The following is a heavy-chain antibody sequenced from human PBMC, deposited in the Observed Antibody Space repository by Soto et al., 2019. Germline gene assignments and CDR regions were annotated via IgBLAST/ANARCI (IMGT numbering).Heavy chain of an antibody. J-gene: IGHJ4*02. CDR2: ISGSGGAT. CDR1: GFTFSSYA. Sequence: PGGSLRLSCAASGFTFSSYAMSWVRQSPGKGLEWVSSISGSGGATYYADSVKGRFTISRDKSKNTVYLQVNSLRAEDTAVYYCAKGQLGAISHFGHWGQGTLVTVSS. CDR3: AKGQLGAISHFGH. D-gene: IGHD1-26*01. V-gene: IGHV3-23*01.